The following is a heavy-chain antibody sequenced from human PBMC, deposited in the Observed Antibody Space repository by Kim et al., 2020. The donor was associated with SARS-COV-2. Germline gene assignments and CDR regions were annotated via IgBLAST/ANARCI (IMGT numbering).Heavy chain of an antibody. J-gene: IGHJ3*02. CDR3: ARGSTYGESAFDI. V-gene: IGHV4-4*02. Sequence: YNPSLKSRVTISVDKSKNQFSLKLSSVTAADTAVYYCARGSTYGESAFDIWGQRTMVTVSS. D-gene: IGHD3-10*01.